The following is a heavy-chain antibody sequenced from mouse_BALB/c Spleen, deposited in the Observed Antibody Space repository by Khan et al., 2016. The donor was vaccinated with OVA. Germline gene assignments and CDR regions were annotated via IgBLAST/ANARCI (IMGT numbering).Heavy chain of an antibody. CDR1: GFTFSSYG. V-gene: IGHV5-6*01. CDR3: SRQPGYYGSRSYFDY. CDR2: ISSGGSYT. J-gene: IGHJ2*01. Sequence: EVELVESGGDSVKPGGSLKLSCAASGFTFSSYGMSWVRRTPDKRLEWVATISSGGSYTYYPDSVKGRFTISRDNAKNTLYLQMSSLKSEDTARYYCSRQPGYYGSRSYFDYWGQGTTLTVSS. D-gene: IGHD1-1*01.